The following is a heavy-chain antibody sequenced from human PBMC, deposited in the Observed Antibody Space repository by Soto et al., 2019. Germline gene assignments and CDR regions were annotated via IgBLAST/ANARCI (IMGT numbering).Heavy chain of an antibody. J-gene: IGHJ4*02. CDR1: GFTFSSYG. Sequence: QVQLVESGGGVVQPGRSLRLSCAASGFTFSSYGMHWVRQAPGKGLEWVAVIWYDGSNKYYADSVKGRFTISRDNSXNXXYLQMNSLRAEDTAVYYCARLGPLYYYGSGSYFDYWGQGTLVTVSS. CDR2: IWYDGSNK. D-gene: IGHD3-10*01. V-gene: IGHV3-33*01. CDR3: ARLGPLYYYGSGSYFDY.